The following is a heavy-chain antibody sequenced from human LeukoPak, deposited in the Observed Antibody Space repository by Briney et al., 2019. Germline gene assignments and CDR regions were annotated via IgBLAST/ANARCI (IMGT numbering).Heavy chain of an antibody. J-gene: IGHJ4*02. CDR3: ARPLGSGDLFAFDY. CDR2: IYYSGST. CDR1: GGSISSSSYY. Sequence: PSETLSLTCTVSGGSISSSSYYWGWIRQPPGKGLEWIVSIYYSGSTYYNPSLKSRVTISVDTSKNQFSLKLSSVTAADTAVYYCARPLGSGDLFAFDYWGQGTLVTVSS. D-gene: IGHD1-14*01. V-gene: IGHV4-39*01.